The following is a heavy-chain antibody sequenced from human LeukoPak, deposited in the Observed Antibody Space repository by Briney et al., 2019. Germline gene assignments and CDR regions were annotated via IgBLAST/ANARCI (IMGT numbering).Heavy chain of an antibody. CDR3: VRGRNNNYYDDSGYSPY. V-gene: IGHV3-13*01. CDR2: ISSIGDT. CDR1: GFTFSSFD. D-gene: IGHD3-22*01. J-gene: IGHJ4*02. Sequence: GGSLRLSCAASGFTFSSFDMHCVRQAPGKGLEWVSGISSIGDTYYPHPLKGRFTISIENAKNYVFLPMNNVRAGDTAVYYCVRGRNNNYYDDSGYSPYWGQGTLVTVSS.